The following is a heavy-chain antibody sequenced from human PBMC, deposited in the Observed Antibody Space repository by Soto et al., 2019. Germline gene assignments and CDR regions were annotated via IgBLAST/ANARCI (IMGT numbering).Heavy chain of an antibody. V-gene: IGHV4-30-2*01. J-gene: IGHJ4*02. Sequence: PSETLSLTCPVSGGSISSGGYSWSWIRQPPGKGLEWIGYIYHSGSTYYNPSLKSRVTISVDRSKNQFSLKLSSVTAADTAVYYCARASTTVTTLDYWGQGTLVTVSS. CDR2: IYHSGST. CDR1: GGSISSGGYS. CDR3: ARASTTVTTLDY. D-gene: IGHD4-17*01.